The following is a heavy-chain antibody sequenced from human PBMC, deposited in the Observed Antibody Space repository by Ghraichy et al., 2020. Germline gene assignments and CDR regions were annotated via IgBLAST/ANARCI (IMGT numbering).Heavy chain of an antibody. D-gene: IGHD3-10*01. Sequence: GGSLRLSCSASGFTFSDYAMTWVRQAPGKGLEWVSVIGADGENTVYADSVKGRFTISRDNSKITLYLQMNSLGAEDMALYYCAKYYAPGSSRAFDIWGQGTMVTVSS. CDR1: GFTFSDYA. J-gene: IGHJ3*02. V-gene: IGHV3-23*01. CDR3: AKYYAPGSSRAFDI. CDR2: IGADGENT.